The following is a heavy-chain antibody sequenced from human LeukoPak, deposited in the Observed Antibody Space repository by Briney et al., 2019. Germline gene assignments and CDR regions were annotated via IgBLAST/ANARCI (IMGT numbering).Heavy chain of an antibody. CDR1: GGSISSYY. J-gene: IGHJ5*02. Sequence: SETLSLICTVSGGSISSYYWSWIRQPPGKGLEWIGYIYYSGSTHYNPSLKSRVTISVDTSKNQFSLRLSSVTAADTAVYYCARDKQPGDQWGQGTLVTVSS. D-gene: IGHD6-13*01. CDR3: ARDKQPGDQ. CDR2: IYYSGST. V-gene: IGHV4-59*01.